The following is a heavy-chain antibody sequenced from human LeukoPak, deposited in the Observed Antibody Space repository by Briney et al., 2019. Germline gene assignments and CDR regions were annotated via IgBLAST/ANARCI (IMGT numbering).Heavy chain of an antibody. J-gene: IGHJ6*03. V-gene: IGHV4-61*02. CDR1: GGSISSGSYY. Sequence: SQTLSLTCTVSGGSISSGSYYWSWIRQPAGKALEWIGRIYTSGSTNYNPSLKSRVTISVDTSKNQFSLKLSSVTAADTAVYYCARRPYYYGSGSYYYYYMDVWGKGTTVTVSS. CDR2: IYTSGST. D-gene: IGHD3-10*01. CDR3: ARRPYYYGSGSYYYYYMDV.